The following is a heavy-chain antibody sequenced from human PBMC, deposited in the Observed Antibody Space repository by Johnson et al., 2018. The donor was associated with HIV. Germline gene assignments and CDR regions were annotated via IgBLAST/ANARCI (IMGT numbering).Heavy chain of an antibody. CDR1: GFTFSSYA. CDR2: ISYDGSDK. D-gene: IGHD1-26*01. V-gene: IGHV3-30*04. Sequence: QVQLVESGGGVVQPGRSLRLSCAASGFTFSSYAMHWVRQAPGKGLEWVAVISYDGSDKYYADSVKGRFTISRDNSKNTLYLQMNSLRAEDTAAYSCARGDRSTYYVDAFDNWGQGTMVTVSS. J-gene: IGHJ3*02. CDR3: ARGDRSTYYVDAFDN.